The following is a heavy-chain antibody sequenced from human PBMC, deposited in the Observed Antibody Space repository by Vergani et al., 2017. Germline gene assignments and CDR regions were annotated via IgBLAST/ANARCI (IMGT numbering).Heavy chain of an antibody. V-gene: IGHV1-18*01. CDR2: ISAYNGNT. CDR3: ARIRYYYDSSGYYYGHYDY. J-gene: IGHJ4*02. D-gene: IGHD3-22*01. CDR1: GYTFTSYG. Sequence: QVQLVQSGAEVKKPGASVKVSCKASGYTFTSYGISWVRQAPGQGLEWMGWISAYNGNTNDAQKLQGRVTMTTDTSTSTAYMELRSLRSDDTAVYYCARIRYYYDSSGYYYGHYDYWGQGTLGTVSS.